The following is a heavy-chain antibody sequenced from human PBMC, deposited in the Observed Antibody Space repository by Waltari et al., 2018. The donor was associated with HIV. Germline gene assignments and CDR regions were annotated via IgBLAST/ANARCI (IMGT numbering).Heavy chain of an antibody. CDR3: ARGTSGTYFDY. D-gene: IGHD5-12*01. J-gene: IGHJ4*02. CDR1: GYPFSNDQ. CDR2: LSPNTWNT. Sequence: QVQLVQSGAEVKKTGASVRVSCKAVGYPFSNDQINWVRQATGQGLAWMGRLSPNTWNTGSAQKFQGRLTRTRDTSTGTAYLEMSALTSDDTGIYFCARGTSGTYFDYWGQGTLVAVSS. V-gene: IGHV1-8*02.